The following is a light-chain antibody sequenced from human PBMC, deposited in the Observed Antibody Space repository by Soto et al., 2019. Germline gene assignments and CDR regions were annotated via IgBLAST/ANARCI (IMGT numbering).Light chain of an antibody. CDR1: SSDVGGYNY. V-gene: IGLV2-14*01. Sequence: QSVLTQPASVSGSPGQSITISCTGTSSDVGGYNYVSWYQQHPGKAPKLMIYEVSNRPSGVSNRFSGSKSGNTASLTISGLKAEDEADCYCSSYTSSSTVLYVFGTGTQLTVL. CDR2: EVS. CDR3: SSYTSSSTVLYV. J-gene: IGLJ1*01.